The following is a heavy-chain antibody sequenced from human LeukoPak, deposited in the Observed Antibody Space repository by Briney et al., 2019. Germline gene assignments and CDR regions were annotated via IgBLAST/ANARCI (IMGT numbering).Heavy chain of an antibody. Sequence: VGCLRLSCAASGVTFNDDVMSWGGEAPGKGREWYANIKQDGNAQNNVHSVKGRYTTTRETTKNSLYLQMNSMTAEDTAVYYCPRPALVRETFDYWGQGTLVTVSS. CDR2: IKQDGNAQ. D-gene: IGHD1-26*01. V-gene: IGHV3-7*01. J-gene: IGHJ4*02. CDR1: GVTFNDDV. CDR3: PRPALVRETFDY.